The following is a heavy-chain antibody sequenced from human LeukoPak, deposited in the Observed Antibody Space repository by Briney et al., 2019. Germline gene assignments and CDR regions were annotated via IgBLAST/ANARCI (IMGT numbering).Heavy chain of an antibody. J-gene: IGHJ4*02. CDR1: GFTFSDYY. CDR3: RAGDSSGYY. D-gene: IGHD3-22*01. CDR2: ITSTSSYT. Sequence: GGSLRLSCAASGFTFSDYYMSWIRQAPGKGLEWVSYITSTSSYTNYADSVKGRFTISRDNAKNSLYLQMNSLRTEDTAVYFCRAGDSSGYYWGQGTLVTVSS. V-gene: IGHV3-11*03.